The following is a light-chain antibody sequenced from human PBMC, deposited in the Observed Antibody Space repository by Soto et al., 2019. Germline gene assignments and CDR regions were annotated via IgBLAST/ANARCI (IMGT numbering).Light chain of an antibody. Sequence: DIQMTQSPSSLSASVGDSVTITCRASQNIATFLNWYHHKPGKAPKLLIYATSRLQSGVPSRFSGSGSGTDFTLTITSLQPEDFGTYYCQQSYGNPGFAPGTKVDIK. CDR2: ATS. J-gene: IGKJ3*01. V-gene: IGKV1-39*01. CDR3: QQSYGNPG. CDR1: QNIATF.